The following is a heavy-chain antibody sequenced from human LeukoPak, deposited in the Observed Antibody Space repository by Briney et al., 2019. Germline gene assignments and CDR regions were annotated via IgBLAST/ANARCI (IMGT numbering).Heavy chain of an antibody. V-gene: IGHV3-7*04. CDR1: GFTFSSSW. D-gene: IGHD3-10*01. CDR3: VRAHHPGGWFDP. J-gene: IGHJ5*02. Sequence: GGSLRLSCATSGFTFSSSWMTWVRQAPGKGLERVASINQDGGEIHYVDSVKGRFTISRDNAKNSLYLQMNSLTAEDTAVHYCVRAHHPGGWFDPWGQGTLVTVSS. CDR2: INQDGGEI.